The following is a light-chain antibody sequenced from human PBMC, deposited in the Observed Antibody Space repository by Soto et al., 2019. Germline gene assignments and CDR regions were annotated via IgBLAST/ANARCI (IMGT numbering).Light chain of an antibody. CDR3: QQHQSYPRT. CDR2: KAS. CDR1: QSISTW. Sequence: DIQMTQSPSTLSASVGDRVTITCRASQSISTWLVWYQQKQGKAPKLLIYKASTLQSGVPSRFSGSGSGTEFTLTISSLQPDDFATYHCQQHQSYPRTFGQGTRVEIK. J-gene: IGKJ1*01. V-gene: IGKV1-5*03.